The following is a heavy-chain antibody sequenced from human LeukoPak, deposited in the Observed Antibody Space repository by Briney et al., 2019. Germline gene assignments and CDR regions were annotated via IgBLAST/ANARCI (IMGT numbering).Heavy chain of an antibody. CDR3: ASGGDPQWLVHGEY. CDR2: LYSAGST. D-gene: IGHD6-19*01. J-gene: IGHJ4*02. V-gene: IGHV3-53*01. CDR1: GFSVSSNY. Sequence: AGGSLRLSCAASGFSVSSNYMIWVRQAPGKGLEWVSVLYSAGSTYFADSVKGRFTISRDNSKNTLYLQMNSLKPEDTAVYYCASGGDPQWLVHGEYWVQGTLVTVSS.